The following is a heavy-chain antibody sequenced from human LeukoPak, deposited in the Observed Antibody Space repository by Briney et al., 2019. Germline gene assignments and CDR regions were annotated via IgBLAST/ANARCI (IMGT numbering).Heavy chain of an antibody. CDR2: ISSASSYT. CDR1: GFTFSDYY. CDR3: ARRRHCSGGRCYSDFDS. J-gene: IGHJ4*02. V-gene: IGHV3-11*06. Sequence: KPGGSLRLSCAASGFTFSDYYMSWVRQAPGKGLEWVSYISSASSYTNYADSVKGRFTISRDNAKNSLYLQMNSLRGEDTAVYYCARRRHCSGGRCYSDFDSWGQGTLVTVSS. D-gene: IGHD2-15*01.